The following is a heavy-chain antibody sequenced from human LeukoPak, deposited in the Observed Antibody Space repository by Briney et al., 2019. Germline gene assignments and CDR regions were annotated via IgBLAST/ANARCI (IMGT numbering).Heavy chain of an antibody. CDR3: AKGETHYDFWSTDY. D-gene: IGHD3-3*01. V-gene: IGHV3-23*01. CDR2: ISGSGGST. J-gene: IGHJ4*02. Sequence: GGSLRLSCAASGFTFSSYAMSWVRQAPGKGLEWVSAISGSGGSTYYADSVKGRFTISRDNSKNTLYLQVNSLRAEDTAVYYCAKGETHYDFWSTDYWGQGTLVTVSS. CDR1: GFTFSSYA.